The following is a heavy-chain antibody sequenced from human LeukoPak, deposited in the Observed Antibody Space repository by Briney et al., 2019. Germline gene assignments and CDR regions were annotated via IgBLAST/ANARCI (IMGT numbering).Heavy chain of an antibody. CDR2: ISGSGWST. J-gene: IGHJ4*02. V-gene: IGHV3-23*01. CDR3: ANRYSGYDPATY. Sequence: GGSLRLSCAASGLTLSSYAMSWVRQAPGKGLGWVSGISGSGWSTYYADSVKGRFTISRDNSKNTLSLQMNSLRGEDTAVYYCANRYSGYDPATYWGQGTLVTVSS. D-gene: IGHD5-12*01. CDR1: GLTLSSYA.